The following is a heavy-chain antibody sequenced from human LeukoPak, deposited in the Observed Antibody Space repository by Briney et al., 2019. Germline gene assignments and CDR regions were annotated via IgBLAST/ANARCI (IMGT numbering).Heavy chain of an antibody. CDR3: ARQRRIQLWSVGFDY. CDR2: IYYSGST. V-gene: IGHV4-39*01. D-gene: IGHD5-18*01. Sequence: SETLSLTCTVSGDSISSSSYYWGWIRQPPGKGLEWIGSIYYSGSTYYNPSLKSRVTISVDTSKNQFSLKLSSVTAADTAVYYCARQRRIQLWSVGFDYWGQGTLVTVSS. J-gene: IGHJ4*02. CDR1: GDSISSSSYY.